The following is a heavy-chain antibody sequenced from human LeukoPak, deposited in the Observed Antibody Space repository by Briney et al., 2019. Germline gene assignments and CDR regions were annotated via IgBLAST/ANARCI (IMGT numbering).Heavy chain of an antibody. CDR3: ARGIRSYYDSSGIYYFDY. D-gene: IGHD3-22*01. Sequence: KPWETLSLTCAVYGGSFSGYYWSWIRQPAGKGLEWIGEINHSGSTNYNPSLKSRVTISVDTSKNQFSLKLSSVTAADTAVYYCARGIRSYYDSSGIYYFDYWGQGTLVTVSS. J-gene: IGHJ4*02. V-gene: IGHV4-34*01. CDR1: GGSFSGYY. CDR2: INHSGST.